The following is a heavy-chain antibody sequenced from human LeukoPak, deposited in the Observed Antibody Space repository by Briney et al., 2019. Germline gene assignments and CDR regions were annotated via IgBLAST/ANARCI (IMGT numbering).Heavy chain of an antibody. V-gene: IGHV3-21*01. CDR1: GFTFSSYS. CDR2: ISSSSSYI. CDR3: ANSVGARDFDY. D-gene: IGHD1-26*01. Sequence: GGFLRFSGAASGFTFSSYSMNWVRQAPGKGLEWVSSISSSSSYIYYADSVKGRFTISRDNAKNSLYLQMNSLRAEDTAVYYCANSVGARDFDYWGQGTLVTVSP. J-gene: IGHJ4*02.